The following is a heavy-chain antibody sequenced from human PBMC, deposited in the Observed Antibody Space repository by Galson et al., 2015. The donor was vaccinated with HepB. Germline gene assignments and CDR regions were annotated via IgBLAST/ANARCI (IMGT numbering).Heavy chain of an antibody. Sequence: SVKVSCKASGYTFTTYAMHWVRQAPGQRLEWMGWINAGNGNTKYSQKFQGRVTTTRDTSASTAYLELTSLRSEDTAVYYCARHVSVNWFDPWGQGTLVTVSS. V-gene: IGHV1-3*01. D-gene: IGHD5/OR15-5a*01. J-gene: IGHJ5*02. CDR2: INAGNGNT. CDR1: GYTFTTYA. CDR3: ARHVSVNWFDP.